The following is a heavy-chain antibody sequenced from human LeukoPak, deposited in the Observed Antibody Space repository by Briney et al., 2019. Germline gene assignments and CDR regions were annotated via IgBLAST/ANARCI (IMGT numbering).Heavy chain of an antibody. J-gene: IGHJ4*02. D-gene: IGHD1-14*01. Sequence: GGSLRLSCAASGFTFSSYEMNWVRQAPGKGLEWVAIINTDGSEKNYVDSVRGRFTISRDNAKNSLYLQMNSLRAEDTAVYYCARSNHGPDYWGQGTLVTVS. V-gene: IGHV3-7*01. CDR1: GFTFSSYE. CDR3: ARSNHGPDY. CDR2: INTDGSEK.